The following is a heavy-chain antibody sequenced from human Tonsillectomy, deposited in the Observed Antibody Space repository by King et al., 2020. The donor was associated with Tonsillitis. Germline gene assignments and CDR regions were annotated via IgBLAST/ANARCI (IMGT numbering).Heavy chain of an antibody. CDR2: INSEGSDT. CDR1: GFTFTSYW. J-gene: IGHJ3*02. V-gene: IGHV3-74*01. D-gene: IGHD3-22*01. Sequence: VQLVESGGGLVQAGGSLRLACAASGFTFTSYWFHWFRQAPGKGLVCVSRINSEGSDTIYAGSVKGRFTSSRDNAKSTLYLQMNSLRAEDTAVYFCARGGFNHAFDIWGQGTMVTVSS. CDR3: ARGGFNHAFDI.